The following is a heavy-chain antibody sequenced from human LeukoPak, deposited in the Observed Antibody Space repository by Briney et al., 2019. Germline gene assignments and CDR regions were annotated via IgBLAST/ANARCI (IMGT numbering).Heavy chain of an antibody. D-gene: IGHD5-18*01. CDR2: IYSGGST. Sequence: GGSLRLSCAASGFTFSSNYMSWVRQAPGKGLEGVSVIYSGGSTYYSDSVKGRFTISRDNSKNTLYLQMNSLRAEDTAVYYCARGTRTSYGLGYWGQGTLVTVSS. J-gene: IGHJ4*02. V-gene: IGHV3-53*01. CDR1: GFTFSSNY. CDR3: ARGTRTSYGLGY.